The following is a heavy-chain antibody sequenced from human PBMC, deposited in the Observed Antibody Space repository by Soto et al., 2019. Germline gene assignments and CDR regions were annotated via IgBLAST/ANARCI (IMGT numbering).Heavy chain of an antibody. D-gene: IGHD3-10*01. J-gene: IGHJ5*02. Sequence: SETLSLTCAVSGGSISSGGYSWSWIRQPPGKGLEWIGYIYHSGSTYYNPSLKSRVTISVDRSKNQFSLKLSSVTAADTAVYYCASVYGSGSNPRFDPWGQGTLVTVSS. CDR1: GGSISSGGYS. CDR3: ASVYGSGSNPRFDP. CDR2: IYHSGST. V-gene: IGHV4-30-2*01.